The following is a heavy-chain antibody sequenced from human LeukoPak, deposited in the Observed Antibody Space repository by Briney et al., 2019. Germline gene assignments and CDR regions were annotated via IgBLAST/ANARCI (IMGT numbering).Heavy chain of an antibody. Sequence: PSETLSLTCSVSGGSISTYYWSWIRQPPGKGLEWIGYIYYSGSTNYNPSLKNRVTISVDTSKNQFSLQLSSVTAADTAVYYCARLSTVTEDYWGQGTLVTVSS. CDR2: IYYSGST. D-gene: IGHD4-17*01. V-gene: IGHV4-59*08. J-gene: IGHJ4*02. CDR1: GGSISTYY. CDR3: ARLSTVTEDY.